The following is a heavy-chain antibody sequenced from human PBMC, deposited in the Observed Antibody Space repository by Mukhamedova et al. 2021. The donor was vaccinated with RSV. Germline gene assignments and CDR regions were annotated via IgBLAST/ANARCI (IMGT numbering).Heavy chain of an antibody. CDR2: ISYDGSNK. CDR1: SSYA. CDR3: ASPIAVAAYYYYYGMD. J-gene: IGHJ6*01. D-gene: IGHD6-19*01. Sequence: SSYAMHWVRQAPGKGLEWVAVISYDGSNKYYADSVKGRFTISRDNSKNTLYLQMNSLRAEDTAVYYCASPIAVAAYYYYYGMD. V-gene: IGHV3-30*04.